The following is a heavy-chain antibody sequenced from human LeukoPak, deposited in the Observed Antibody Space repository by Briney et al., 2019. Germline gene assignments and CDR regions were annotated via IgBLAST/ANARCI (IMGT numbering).Heavy chain of an antibody. CDR1: GFTFSSYA. D-gene: IGHD6-13*01. Sequence: GRSLRLSCAASGFTFSSYAMHWVRQAPGKGLEWVAVISYDGSNKYYADSVKGRFTISRDNSKNTLYLQMNSLRAEDTAVYYCARRAAAGTPYYYYGMGVWGQGTTVTVSS. CDR3: ARRAAAGTPYYYYGMGV. V-gene: IGHV3-30-3*01. CDR2: ISYDGSNK. J-gene: IGHJ6*02.